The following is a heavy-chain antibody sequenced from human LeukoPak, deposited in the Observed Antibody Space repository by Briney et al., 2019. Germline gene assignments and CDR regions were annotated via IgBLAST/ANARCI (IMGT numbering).Heavy chain of an antibody. CDR1: GFNFSSYA. Sequence: GGPLRLSCAASGFNFSSYAMSWVRQASGKGLEWVSAISGSGGGSGGDTYYADSVKGRFTISRDNSKNTLYLHMSSLRAEDTAVYYCAKDWSGSSYSQLDYWGQGTLVAVSS. D-gene: IGHD1-26*01. CDR3: AKDWSGSSYSQLDY. V-gene: IGHV3-23*01. J-gene: IGHJ4*02. CDR2: ISGSGGGSGGDT.